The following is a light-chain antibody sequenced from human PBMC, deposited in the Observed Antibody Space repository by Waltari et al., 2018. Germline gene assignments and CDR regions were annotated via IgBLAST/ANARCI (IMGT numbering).Light chain of an antibody. Sequence: QSVLTQPPSASGTPGQRVTISCSGSSSNIGINTVNWYKQLPGTAPKLLIYRNNPRPSGVPDRFSGSKSRTSASLAISGLQSEDEADYYCAVWDDSLNGWVFGGGTKLTVL. V-gene: IGLV1-44*01. CDR2: RNN. CDR1: SSNIGINT. CDR3: AVWDDSLNGWV. J-gene: IGLJ3*02.